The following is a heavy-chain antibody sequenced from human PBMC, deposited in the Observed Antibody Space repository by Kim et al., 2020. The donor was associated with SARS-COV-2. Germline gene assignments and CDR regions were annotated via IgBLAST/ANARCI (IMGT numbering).Heavy chain of an antibody. V-gene: IGHV3-9*01. CDR3: ATDIAMTTVTTKGSWFDP. CDR1: GFTFDDYA. J-gene: IGHJ5*02. CDR2: ISWNSGSI. D-gene: IGHD4-17*01. Sequence: GGSLRLSCAASGFTFDDYAMHWVRQAPGKGLEWVSGISWNSGSIGYADSVKGRFTISRDNAKNSLYLQMNSLRAEDTALYYCATDIAMTTVTTKGSWFDPWGQGTLVTVTS.